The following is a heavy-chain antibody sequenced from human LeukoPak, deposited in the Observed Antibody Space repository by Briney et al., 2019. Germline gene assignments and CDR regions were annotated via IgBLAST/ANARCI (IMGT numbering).Heavy chain of an antibody. D-gene: IGHD6-13*01. J-gene: IGHJ5*02. Sequence: SQTLSLTCTVSGGSISSGGYYWSWIRQHPGKGLEWIGYIYYSGSTYYNPSLKSRVTISVDTSKNQFSLKLSSVTAADTALYYCAKDRSPSIAAAGMGAWGQGTLVTVSS. CDR3: AKDRSPSIAAAGMGA. CDR1: GGSISSGGYY. V-gene: IGHV4-31*03. CDR2: IYYSGST.